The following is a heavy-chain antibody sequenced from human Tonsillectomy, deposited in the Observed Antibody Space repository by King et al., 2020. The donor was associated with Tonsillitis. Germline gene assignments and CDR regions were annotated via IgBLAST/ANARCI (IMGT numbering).Heavy chain of an antibody. V-gene: IGHV3-21*01. CDR1: GFTFSYYS. D-gene: IGHD3-22*01. Sequence: VQLVESGGGLVNPGGSLRLSCAASGFTFSYYSMNWVRQAPGKGLEWVSSISSSSTDIYYADTVKGRFTISRDNAKKSLYLQMNSLRAEDTSVYYCARGDYYDTSGFADYWGQGTLVTVSS. J-gene: IGHJ4*02. CDR2: ISSSSTDI. CDR3: ARGDYYDTSGFADY.